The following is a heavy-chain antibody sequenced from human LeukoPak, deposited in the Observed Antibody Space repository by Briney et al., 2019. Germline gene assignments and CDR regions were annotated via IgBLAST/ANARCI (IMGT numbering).Heavy chain of an antibody. CDR2: IYYSGSA. Sequence: SETLSLTCTVSGGSISSSSYYWGWIRQPPGKGLEWIGSIYYSGSAYYNPSLKSRVTISVDTSKNQFSLKLSSVTAADTAVYYCARGRSSSSNPYDYWGQGTLVTVSS. CDR3: ARGRSSSSNPYDY. CDR1: GGSISSSSYY. J-gene: IGHJ4*02. V-gene: IGHV4-39*01. D-gene: IGHD6-6*01.